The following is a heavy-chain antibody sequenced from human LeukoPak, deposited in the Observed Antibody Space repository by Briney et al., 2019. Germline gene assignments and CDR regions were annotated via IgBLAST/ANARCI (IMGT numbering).Heavy chain of an antibody. V-gene: IGHV1-24*01. CDR2: FDPEDGET. CDR3: ARGPTVTTFHLSYDY. Sequence: GASVKVSCKVSGYTLTKLSMHWVRQAPGKGLEWMGGFDPEDGETIYAQKFQGRVTMTRDTSISTAYMELSRLRSDDTAVYYCARGPTVTTFHLSYDYWGQGTLVTVSS. D-gene: IGHD4-17*01. J-gene: IGHJ4*02. CDR1: GYTLTKLS.